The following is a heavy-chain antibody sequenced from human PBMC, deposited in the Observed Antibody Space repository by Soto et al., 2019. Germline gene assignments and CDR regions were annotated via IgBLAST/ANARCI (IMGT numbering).Heavy chain of an antibody. J-gene: IGHJ4*02. D-gene: IGHD4-17*01. CDR1: GFTFSSYA. Sequence: GGSLRLSCAASGFTFSSYAMSWVRQAPGKGLEWVSAISGSAATKHYADSVRGRFTVSRDNSKNTLYLEMNSLSADDTAVYYCAQGGAYGDLPIDYWGQGTLVTVSS. CDR3: AQGGAYGDLPIDY. CDR2: ISGSAATK. V-gene: IGHV3-23*01.